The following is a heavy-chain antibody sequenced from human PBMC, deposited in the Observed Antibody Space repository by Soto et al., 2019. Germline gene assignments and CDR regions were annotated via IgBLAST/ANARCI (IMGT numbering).Heavy chain of an antibody. J-gene: IGHJ4*02. D-gene: IGHD2-21*02. Sequence: GGSLRLSCAASGFTFSSYAMHWVRQAPGKGLEYVSAISSNGGSTYYANSVKGRFTISRDNSKNTLYLQMGSLRAEDMAVYYCARSTVVVTAIYFDYWGQGTLVTVSS. CDR3: ARSTVVVTAIYFDY. CDR1: GFTFSSYA. CDR2: ISSNGGST. V-gene: IGHV3-64*01.